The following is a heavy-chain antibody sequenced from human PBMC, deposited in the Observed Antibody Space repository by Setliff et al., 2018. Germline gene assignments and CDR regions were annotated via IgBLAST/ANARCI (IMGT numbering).Heavy chain of an antibody. V-gene: IGHV1-69*06. CDR3: ARVRLVATTNYYYYYYMDV. D-gene: IGHD5-12*01. Sequence: SVKVSCKASGGTFSSYAISWVRQAPGQGLEWMGRIIPIFGTADYAQKFQGRVTITAXXXTSTAYMXXSXXXXXXXXXXYCARVRLVATTNYYYYYYMDVWGKGTTVTVS. J-gene: IGHJ6*03. CDR2: IIPIFGTA. CDR1: GGTFSSYA.